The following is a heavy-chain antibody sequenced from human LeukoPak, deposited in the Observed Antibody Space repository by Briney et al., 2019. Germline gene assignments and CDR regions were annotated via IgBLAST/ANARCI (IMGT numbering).Heavy chain of an antibody. CDR3: ARQNGAGYYYYFDS. Sequence: GGSLRLSCAASGFTFSSYSMNWVRQAPGKGLEWVSYISGSSTSMYYADSVKGRFTISRDNARNSLYLQMNSLRAEDTAVYYCARQNGAGYYYYFDSWGQGTLVTVSS. J-gene: IGHJ4*02. CDR2: ISGSSTSM. CDR1: GFTFSSYS. V-gene: IGHV3-48*01. D-gene: IGHD3-22*01.